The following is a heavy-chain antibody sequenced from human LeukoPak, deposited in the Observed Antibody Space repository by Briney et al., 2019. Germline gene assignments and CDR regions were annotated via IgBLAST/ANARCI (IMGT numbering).Heavy chain of an antibody. Sequence: PGGSLRLSCAASGFTFDDYAMHWVRQAPGKGLEWVSLISWDGGSTYYADSVKGRFTISRDNSKNSLYLQMNSLRAEDTAVYYCARVPPRGLHYYGSGSYFGPPSDYWGQGTLVTVSS. J-gene: IGHJ4*02. V-gene: IGHV3-43D*03. CDR1: GFTFDDYA. D-gene: IGHD3-10*01. CDR2: ISWDGGST. CDR3: ARVPPRGLHYYGSGSYFGPPSDY.